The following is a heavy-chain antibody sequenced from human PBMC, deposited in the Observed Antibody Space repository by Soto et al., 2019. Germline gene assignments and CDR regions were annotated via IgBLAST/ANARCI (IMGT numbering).Heavy chain of an antibody. V-gene: IGHV1-18*01. CDR2: ISAYNGNT. D-gene: IGHD4-17*01. Sequence: AASVKVSCKASGYTFTSYGISWVRQAPGQGLERMGWISAYNGNTNYAQKLQGRVTMTTDTSTSTAYMELRSLRSDDTAVYYCARDTHMMTTVTTYAYWGQGTLVTVSS. CDR3: ARDTHMMTTVTTYAY. J-gene: IGHJ4*02. CDR1: GYTFTSYG.